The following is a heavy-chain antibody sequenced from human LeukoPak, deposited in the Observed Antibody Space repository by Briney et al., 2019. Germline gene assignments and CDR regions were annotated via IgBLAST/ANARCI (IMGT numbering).Heavy chain of an antibody. CDR3: ARDLVPYGMDV. J-gene: IGHJ6*02. V-gene: IGHV3-74*01. CDR1: GFSFSGHW. CDR2: ISPTGSTT. D-gene: IGHD3-10*01. Sequence: GGSLRLSCTASGFSFSGHWMHWARQLPGKGLVWVSRISPTGSTTSYADSVRGRFTVSRDNAKNTLYLQVNNLRAEDTAVYYCARDLVPYGMDVWGQGTTVTVSS.